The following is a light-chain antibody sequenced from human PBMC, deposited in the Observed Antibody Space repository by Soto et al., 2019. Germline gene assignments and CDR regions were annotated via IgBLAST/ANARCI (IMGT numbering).Light chain of an antibody. CDR2: DAS. J-gene: IGKJ4*01. CDR3: QHYDNLPPT. CDR1: QDISNY. V-gene: IGKV1-33*01. Sequence: DIQMTQSPSSLSASVGDRVTITCQASQDISNYLNWYQQKPGKAPKLLIYDASNLETGVPSRFSGRGSGTDFTFTISSLQPEDVATYYCQHYDNLPPTFGGGTKVDIK.